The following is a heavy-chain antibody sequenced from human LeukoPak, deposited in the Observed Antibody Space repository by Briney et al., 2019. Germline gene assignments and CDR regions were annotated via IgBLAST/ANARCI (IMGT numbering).Heavy chain of an antibody. CDR3: ARNDYYDRSGYAFDI. Sequence: SETLSLTCTVSGGSISSYYWSWIRQPAGKGLEWIGRIYTSGSTNYNPSLKSRVTMSVNTSKNQFSLKPTSVPAADTAVYYRARNDYYDRSGYAFDIWGQGTMVTVSS. CDR2: IYTSGST. D-gene: IGHD3-22*01. CDR1: GGSISSYY. J-gene: IGHJ3*02. V-gene: IGHV4-4*07.